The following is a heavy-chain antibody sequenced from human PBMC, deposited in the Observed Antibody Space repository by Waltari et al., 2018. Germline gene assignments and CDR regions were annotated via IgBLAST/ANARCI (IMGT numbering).Heavy chain of an antibody. CDR1: GFTFSSYS. CDR3: ARDQLGQWLVTVFDY. Sequence: EVQLVESGGGLVQPGGSLRLSCAASGFTFSSYSMNWVRQAPGKGLEWVSYISSSSSTIDYADSVKGRFTISRDNAKNSLYLQMNSLRAEDTAVYYCARDQLGQWLVTVFDYWGQGTLVTVSS. V-gene: IGHV3-48*01. CDR2: ISSSSSTI. J-gene: IGHJ4*02. D-gene: IGHD6-19*01.